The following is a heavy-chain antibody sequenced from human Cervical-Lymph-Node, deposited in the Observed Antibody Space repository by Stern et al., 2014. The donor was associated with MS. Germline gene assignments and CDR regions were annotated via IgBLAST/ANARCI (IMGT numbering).Heavy chain of an antibody. CDR3: ARASSSYYYYFDY. CDR1: GGSISSGSYY. CDR2: IYTRGRT. D-gene: IGHD3-22*01. Sequence: QVQLVQSGPGLVKPSQTLSLTCTVSGGSISSGSYYWSWLRQPAGKGLEWIGRIYTRGRTNYNPSLKSRVPISVDTSKRQLSLQLSSVTAADTAVYYCARASSSYYYYFDYWGQGTLVTVSS. J-gene: IGHJ4*02. V-gene: IGHV4-61*02.